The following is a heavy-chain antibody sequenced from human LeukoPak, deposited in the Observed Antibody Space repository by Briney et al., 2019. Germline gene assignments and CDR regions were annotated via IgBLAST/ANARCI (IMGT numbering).Heavy chain of an antibody. CDR2: IYRSGST. CDR3: ARTSSGSSGWLH. D-gene: IGHD6-19*01. CDR1: GGSISSGGYY. Sequence: SETLSLTCTVSGGSISSGGYYWSWIRQPPGKGLEWIGCIYRSGSTYYNPSLKSRVTISVDRSKNQFSLKLSSVTAADTAVYYCARTSSGSSGWLHWGQGTLVTVSS. V-gene: IGHV4-30-2*01. J-gene: IGHJ4*02.